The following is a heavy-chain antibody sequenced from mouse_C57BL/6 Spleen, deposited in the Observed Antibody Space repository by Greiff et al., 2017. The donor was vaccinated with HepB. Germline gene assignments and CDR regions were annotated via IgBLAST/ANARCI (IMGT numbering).Heavy chain of an antibody. J-gene: IGHJ2*01. D-gene: IGHD1-3*01. CDR2: IDPENGDT. Sequence: VQLQQSGAEPVRPGASVKLSCTASGFNIKDDYMHWVKQRPEQGLERIGWIDPENGDTEYAPKFQGKATITADTSTNTANLQLSSLASQDTAVYSCSQSSWGQGATLTVPS. CDR3: SQSS. CDR1: GFNIKDDY. V-gene: IGHV14-4*01.